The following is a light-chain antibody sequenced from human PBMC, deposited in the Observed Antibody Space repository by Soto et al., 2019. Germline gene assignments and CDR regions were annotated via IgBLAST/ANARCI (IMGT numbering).Light chain of an antibody. CDR2: DAS. V-gene: IGKV1-5*01. CDR1: QSISSW. J-gene: IGKJ1*01. Sequence: DIQMTQSPSTLSASVGDRVTITCRASQSISSWLAWYQQKPGKAPKLLIYDASSLESGVPSRFSGSGSGTEFTLTISSLQPDDFATYSCQHYNSFSATFGQGTKVEIK. CDR3: QHYNSFSAT.